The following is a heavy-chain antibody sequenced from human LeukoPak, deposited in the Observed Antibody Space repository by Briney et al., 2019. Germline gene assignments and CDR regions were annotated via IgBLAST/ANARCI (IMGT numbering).Heavy chain of an antibody. J-gene: IGHJ4*02. CDR2: INPSGGST. Sequence: ASVKVSCKASGYTFTSYYMHWVRQAPGQGLEWMGIINPSGGSTSYAQKFQGRVTMTRDTSTSTVYMELSSLRSEDTAVYYCARILKGSLVWSRKYYFDYWAREPWSPSPQ. V-gene: IGHV1-46*03. D-gene: IGHD3-3*01. CDR3: ARILKGSLVWSRKYYFDY. CDR1: GYTFTSYY.